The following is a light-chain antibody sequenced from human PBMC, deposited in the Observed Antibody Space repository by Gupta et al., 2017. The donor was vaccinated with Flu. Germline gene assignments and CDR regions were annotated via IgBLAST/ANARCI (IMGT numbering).Light chain of an antibody. CDR2: DVY. CDR1: QSGSSDD. Sequence: SCMASQSGSSDDLDMYKDRPEQEPRRLIYDVYRRATGIPDRVSAGVSGTDFTLIISRLGRVDFAVYYCQHYDSSPPWAFGQGTKVEIK. V-gene: IGKV3-20*01. J-gene: IGKJ1*01. CDR3: QHYDSSPPWA.